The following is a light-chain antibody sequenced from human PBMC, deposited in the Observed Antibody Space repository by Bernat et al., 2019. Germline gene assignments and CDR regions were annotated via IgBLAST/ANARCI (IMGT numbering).Light chain of an antibody. CDR2: GAS. J-gene: IGKJ4*01. V-gene: IGKV3-20*01. CDR3: QQYGSSPLT. Sequence: EIVLTQSPGTLSLSPGQRATLSCRASQSVTSYLAWYQQKPGQAPRLLIYGASSRATGIPDRFGASGSGTDFTLTISSLEPEDFAVYYCQQYGSSPLTFGGETQVEIK. CDR1: QSVTSY.